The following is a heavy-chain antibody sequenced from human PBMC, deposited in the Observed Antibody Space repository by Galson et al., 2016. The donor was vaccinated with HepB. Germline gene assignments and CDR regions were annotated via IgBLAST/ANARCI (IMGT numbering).Heavy chain of an antibody. V-gene: IGHV2-5*02. D-gene: IGHD4-17*01. Sequence: PALVKPTQTLTLTCSFSGFSVTTTGVGVGWIRQPPGKALEWLALIYWDDDKRYSPSLKSRLTITKATFQTQVVLTLTNVDPVDTGTYFWAHSDGDYGGFGYWGRGTLVTVSS. CDR1: GFSVTTTGVG. CDR2: IYWDDDK. CDR3: AHSDGDYGGFGY. J-gene: IGHJ4*02.